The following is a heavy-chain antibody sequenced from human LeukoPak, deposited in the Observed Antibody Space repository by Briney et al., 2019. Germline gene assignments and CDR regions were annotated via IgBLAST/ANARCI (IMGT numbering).Heavy chain of an antibody. V-gene: IGHV4-61*02. CDR1: GGSISSGSYY. CDR3: ASDEASSSWYGDWFDP. D-gene: IGHD6-13*01. Sequence: ASQTLSLTCTVSGGSISSGSYYWSWIRQPAGKGLEWIGRIYTSGSTNYNPSLKSRVTISVDTSKNQFSLKLSSVTAADTAMYYCASDEASSSWYGDWFDPWGQGTLVTVSS. J-gene: IGHJ5*02. CDR2: IYTSGST.